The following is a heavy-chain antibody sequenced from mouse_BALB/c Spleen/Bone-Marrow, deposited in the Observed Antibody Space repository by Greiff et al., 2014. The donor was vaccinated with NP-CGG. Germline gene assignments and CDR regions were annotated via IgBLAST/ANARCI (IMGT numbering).Heavy chain of an antibody. J-gene: IGHJ4*01. CDR2: ILPGSGSS. CDR3: ARTADGYYYAMDY. Sequence: LEESGAELMKPGASVKISCKATGYTFSNYWIEWIKQRPGHGLEWIGEILPGSGSSNYNEKFKGKATFTADTSSNTAYMQLSSLTSEDSAVYYCARTADGYYYAMDYWGQGTSVTVSS. D-gene: IGHD2-3*01. V-gene: IGHV1-9*01. CDR1: GYTFSNYW.